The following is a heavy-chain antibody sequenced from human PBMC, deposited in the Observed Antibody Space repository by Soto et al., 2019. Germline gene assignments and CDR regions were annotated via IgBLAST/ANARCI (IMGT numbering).Heavy chain of an antibody. CDR2: IYRTGST. CDR1: GGSFISNNW. V-gene: IGHV4-4*02. Sequence: SETLSLTCAFSGGSFISNNWWTWVRQPPGQGLEWIGEIYRTGSTNYNPSLKSRVTISRDKSENQFSLKVTSLTAADTAVYYCASRAPGTSVDYGGQGTLVTVS. D-gene: IGHD1-7*01. J-gene: IGHJ4*02. CDR3: ASRAPGTSVDY.